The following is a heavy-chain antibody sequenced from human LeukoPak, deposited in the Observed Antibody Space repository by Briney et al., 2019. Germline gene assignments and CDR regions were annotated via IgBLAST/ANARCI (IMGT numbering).Heavy chain of an antibody. CDR1: GFPLSSYS. CDR2: FSSSGSAI. D-gene: IGHD2-15*01. J-gene: IGHJ4*02. CDR3: VRVKGSYFDY. Sequence: GGSLRLSCAASGFPLSSYSINWVRQAPGKGLEWVSYFSSSGSAIYYVDSVKGRFTVSRDNAKNSLFLQMNSPRAEDTAVYYCVRVKGSYFDYWGQGALVTVSS. V-gene: IGHV3-48*01.